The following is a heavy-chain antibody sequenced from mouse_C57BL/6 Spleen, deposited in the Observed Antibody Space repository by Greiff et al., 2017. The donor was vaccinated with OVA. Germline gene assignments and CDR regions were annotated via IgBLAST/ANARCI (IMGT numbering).Heavy chain of an antibody. CDR1: GYAFSSSW. CDR3: ARSDYYGSRGYFDV. CDR2: IYPGDGAT. V-gene: IGHV1-82*01. J-gene: IGHJ1*03. Sequence: VQLQQSGPELVKPGASVKISCKASGYAFSSSWMNWVKQRPGKGLEWIGRIYPGDGATNYNGKFKGKATLTADKSSSTAYMQLSSLTSEDSAVYFCARSDYYGSRGYFDVWGTGTTVTVSS. D-gene: IGHD1-1*01.